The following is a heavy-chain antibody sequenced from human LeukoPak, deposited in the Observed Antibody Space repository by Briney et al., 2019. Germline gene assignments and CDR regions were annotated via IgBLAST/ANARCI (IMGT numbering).Heavy chain of an antibody. D-gene: IGHD2-2*01. CDR3: ARVPDIYCPSTSCVDY. J-gene: IGHJ4*02. V-gene: IGHV1-2*06. Sequence: ASVKVSCKASGYAFTAFYIHWVRQAPGQGLEWMGRLNPNTGGTIHAQKFQGRVTISRDTSTSTAYMELSSLRSDDTAVYYCARVPDIYCPSTSCVDYWGQGTLVTVSS. CDR2: LNPNTGGT. CDR1: GYAFTAFY.